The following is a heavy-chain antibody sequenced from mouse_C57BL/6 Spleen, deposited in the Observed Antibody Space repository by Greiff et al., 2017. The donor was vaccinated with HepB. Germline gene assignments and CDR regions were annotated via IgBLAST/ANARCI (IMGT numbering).Heavy chain of an antibody. CDR2: ISSGGSYT. J-gene: IGHJ3*01. CDR1: GFTFSSYG. CDR3: ARHREDYYGSSPFAY. V-gene: IGHV5-6*01. Sequence: EVKLMESGGDLVKPGGSLKLSCAASGFTFSSYGMSWVRQTPGKSLEWIATISSGGSYTYYPDSVKGRFTISRDNAKNTLYLQMSSLKSEDTAMYYCARHREDYYGSSPFAYWGKGTMVTVSA. D-gene: IGHD1-1*01.